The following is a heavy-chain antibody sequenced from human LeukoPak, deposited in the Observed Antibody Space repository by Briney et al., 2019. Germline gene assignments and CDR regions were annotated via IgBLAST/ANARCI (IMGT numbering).Heavy chain of an antibody. CDR1: GFTFSSYS. Sequence: GGSLRLSCAASGFTFSSYSMNWVRQAPGKGLEWVSSISSSSSYIYYADSVKGRFTISRDNAKNSLYLQMNSLRAEDTAVYYCAREGSDYGDYVEYLDYWGQGTLVTVSS. CDR2: ISSSSSYI. CDR3: AREGSDYGDYVEYLDY. D-gene: IGHD4-17*01. J-gene: IGHJ4*02. V-gene: IGHV3-21*01.